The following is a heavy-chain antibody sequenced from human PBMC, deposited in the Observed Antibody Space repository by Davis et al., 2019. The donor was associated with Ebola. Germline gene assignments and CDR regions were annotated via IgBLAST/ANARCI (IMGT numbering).Heavy chain of an antibody. J-gene: IGHJ6*02. V-gene: IGHV3-11*01. D-gene: IGHD5-18*01. CDR3: ARDLRYSYGYGMDV. Sequence: LRLSCAASGFTFSDYYMSWIRQAPGKGLEWVSYISSSGSTIYYADSVKGRFTISRDNAKNSLYLQMNSLRAEDTAVYYCARDLRYSYGYGMDVWGQGTTVTVSS. CDR2: ISSSGSTI. CDR1: GFTFSDYY.